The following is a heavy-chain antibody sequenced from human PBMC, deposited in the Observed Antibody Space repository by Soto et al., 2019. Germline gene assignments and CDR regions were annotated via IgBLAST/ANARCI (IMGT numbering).Heavy chain of an antibody. CDR2: IYYSGST. CDR1: GGSISSGDYY. D-gene: IGHD3-22*01. Sequence: SETLSLTCTVSGGSISSGDYYWSWIRQPPGKGLEWIGYIYYSGSTYYNPSLKSRVTISVDTSKSQFSLKLSSVTAADTAVYYCASLYYYDSSGPVLDYWGQGTLVTVSS. V-gene: IGHV4-30-4*01. CDR3: ASLYYYDSSGPVLDY. J-gene: IGHJ4*02.